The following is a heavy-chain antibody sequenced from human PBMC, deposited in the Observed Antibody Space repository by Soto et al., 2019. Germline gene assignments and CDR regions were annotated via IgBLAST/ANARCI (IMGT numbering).Heavy chain of an antibody. CDR1: GFTFGSYS. CDR2: ISSSSSTI. CDR3: ARVPGDLGQYSSSWTRRNYYYYYYMDV. Sequence: PGGSLRLSCAASGFTFGSYSMNWVRQAPGKGLEWVSYISSSSSTIYYADSVKGRFTISRDNAKNSLYLQMNSLRAEDTAVYYCARVPGDLGQYSSSWTRRNYYYYYYMDVWGKGTTVTVSS. D-gene: IGHD6-13*01. J-gene: IGHJ6*03. V-gene: IGHV3-48*01.